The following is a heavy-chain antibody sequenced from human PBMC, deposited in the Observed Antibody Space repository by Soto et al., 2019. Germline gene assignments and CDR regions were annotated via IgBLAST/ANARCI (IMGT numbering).Heavy chain of an antibody. CDR3: ARGSTGCDL. V-gene: IGHV3-23*01. CDR2: ISGSGEIT. CDR1: GFAFSDFA. J-gene: IGHJ4*02. Sequence: EVQIMESGGNLVQPGGSLRLSCAASGFAFSDFAVNWIRQSPGKGLEWVSTISGSGEITHYADSVKGRFTVSRDNSKNTVSLQMNRLRVDDTSVYFCARGSTGCDLWGQGTLATVSS. D-gene: IGHD2-2*01.